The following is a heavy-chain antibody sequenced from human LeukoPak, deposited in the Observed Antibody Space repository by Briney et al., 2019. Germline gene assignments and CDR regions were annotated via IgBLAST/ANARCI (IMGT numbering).Heavy chain of an antibody. D-gene: IGHD2-15*01. CDR2: IHYSEYSGRIST. Sequence: SETLSLTCTVSGGSISSYYWSWIRQPPGKGLEWSGYIHYSEYSGRISTAYNPSLMRRVTISVDTSKNQFSLKLSSVTAADTAVYYCAREVVSGGNCFFDYWGQGTLVTVSS. CDR1: GGSISSYY. V-gene: IGHV4-59*01. CDR3: AREVVSGGNCFFDY. J-gene: IGHJ4*02.